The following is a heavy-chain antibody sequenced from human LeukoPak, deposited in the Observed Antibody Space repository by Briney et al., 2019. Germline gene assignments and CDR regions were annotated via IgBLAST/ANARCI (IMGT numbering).Heavy chain of an antibody. Sequence: GGSLRLSCAASGFTFDDYEMHWVRQAPGKGLEWVALISGDGGSPYYGDFVKGRFTISRDNSKKSLYLQMNRVTTEDTALYHCAKDLVRGYRDHSNGRGGDFDFWGQGALVTVSS. CDR1: GFTFDDYE. CDR2: ISGDGGSP. V-gene: IGHV3-43*02. CDR3: AKDLVRGYRDHSNGRGGDFDF. D-gene: IGHD4-11*01. J-gene: IGHJ4*02.